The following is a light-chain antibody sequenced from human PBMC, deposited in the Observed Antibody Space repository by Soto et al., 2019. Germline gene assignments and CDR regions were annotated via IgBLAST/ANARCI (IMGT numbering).Light chain of an antibody. CDR1: QSISTY. CDR2: GAY. Sequence: DIQMTQSPSSLSASVGARVAITCRASQSISTYLNWYQQKPGKAPKLLIFGAYRLQRGVPSRFSGSGSGTDFTLTISSLQPEDFETYYCQQTYSSPTFGLGTKVEI. J-gene: IGKJ1*01. V-gene: IGKV1-39*01. CDR3: QQTYSSPT.